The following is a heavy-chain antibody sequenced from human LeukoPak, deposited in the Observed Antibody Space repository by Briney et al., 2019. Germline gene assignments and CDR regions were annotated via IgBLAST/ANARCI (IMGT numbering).Heavy chain of an antibody. V-gene: IGHV3-74*01. CDR1: GLTFSNYW. J-gene: IGHJ4*02. CDR2: ITNDGRTT. D-gene: IGHD3-10*01. CDR3: LGLADGSGY. Sequence: HPGGSLRLSCAASGLTFSNYWMHWVRQAPGKGLVWVSRITNDGRTTNYADSVKGRFTISRDNAKNMVYLQVNSLRAEDTAVYYCLGLADGSGYWGQGTLVTVSS.